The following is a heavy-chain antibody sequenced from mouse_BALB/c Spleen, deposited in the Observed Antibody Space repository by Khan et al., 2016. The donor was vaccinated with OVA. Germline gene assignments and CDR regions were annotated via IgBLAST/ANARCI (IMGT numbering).Heavy chain of an antibody. CDR2: INPTSGYT. Sequence: VQLQQSGAELAKPGASVKMSCKASGYTFTTYWMHWVKQRPGQGLEWIGYINPTSGYTDYNQKFKDKATLTADKSSSTAYLQLSSLTSDDSAVDYCARDRIDDWGQGTTLTVSS. V-gene: IGHV1-7*01. J-gene: IGHJ2*01. CDR3: ARDRIDD. CDR1: GYTFTTYW.